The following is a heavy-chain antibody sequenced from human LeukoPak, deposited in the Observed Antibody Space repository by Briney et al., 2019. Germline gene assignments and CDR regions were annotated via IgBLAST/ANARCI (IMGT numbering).Heavy chain of an antibody. Sequence: SETLSLTCTVSGGSISSYYWSWIRQPPGKGLEWIGYIYYSGSTNYNPSLKSRVTISVDTSKNQFSLKPSSVTAADTAVYYCASGATYYDFWSGYFDYWGQGTLVTVSS. V-gene: IGHV4-59*01. D-gene: IGHD3-3*01. CDR3: ASGATYYDFWSGYFDY. CDR1: GGSISSYY. CDR2: IYYSGST. J-gene: IGHJ4*02.